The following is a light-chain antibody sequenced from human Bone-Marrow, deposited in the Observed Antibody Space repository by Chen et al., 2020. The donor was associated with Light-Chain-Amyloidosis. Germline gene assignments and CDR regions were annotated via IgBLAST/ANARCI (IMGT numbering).Light chain of an antibody. Sequence: QSALTQPRSVSGSPGQSVTISCTGTSTDVGGYKYGSWYQQHPGRAPKLMIYDVSKRPSGVPDRFSGSKSGNTASLTISGLQAEDEADYYCSSYAGMYTYVFGTGTEVTVL. CDR1: STDVGGYKY. V-gene: IGLV2-11*01. CDR2: DVS. CDR3: SSYAGMYTYV. J-gene: IGLJ1*01.